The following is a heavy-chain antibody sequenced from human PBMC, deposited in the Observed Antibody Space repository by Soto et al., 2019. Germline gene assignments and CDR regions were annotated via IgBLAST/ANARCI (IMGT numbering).Heavy chain of an antibody. CDR2: IKSKTDGGTT. J-gene: IGHJ6*02. V-gene: IGHV3-15*07. D-gene: IGHD2-2*01. CDR3: TAYCSSTSCYWSDYYYYYGMDV. CDR1: GFTFSNAW. Sequence: GGSLRLSCAASGFTFSNAWMNWVRQAPGKGLEWVGRIKSKTDGGTTDYAAPVKGRFTISRDDSKNTLYLQMNSLKTEDTAVYYCTAYCSSTSCYWSDYYYYYGMDVWGQGTTVTVSS.